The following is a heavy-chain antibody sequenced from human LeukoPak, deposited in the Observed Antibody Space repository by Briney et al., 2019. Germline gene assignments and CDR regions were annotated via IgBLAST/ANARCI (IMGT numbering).Heavy chain of an antibody. CDR3: ARGAPPQN. CDR2: VYYTGAS. Sequence: PSETLSLTCTVSGGSISSSSYYWGWIRQPPGKGLEWIGSVYYTGASYYNPSLKSRVTISIDTSKKHFSLKLTSVTAADTVVYYCARGAPPQNWGQGTLVTVSS. V-gene: IGHV4-39*07. CDR1: GGSISSSSYY. J-gene: IGHJ4*02.